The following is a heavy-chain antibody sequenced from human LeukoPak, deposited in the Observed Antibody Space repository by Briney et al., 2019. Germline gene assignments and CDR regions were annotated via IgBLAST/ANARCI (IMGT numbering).Heavy chain of an antibody. CDR2: INWTGGST. V-gene: IGHV3-20*04. CDR3: ARDVSGNLDF. J-gene: IGHJ4*02. Sequence: PGGSLRLSCAASGFTFDDSGMSWVRHAPGKGLEWVSGINWTGGSTCYADSVKGRFTISRDNAKNSLYLQMNSLRVEDTALYSCARDVSGNLDFWGLGTLVTVSS. CDR1: GFTFDDSG. D-gene: IGHD1-26*01.